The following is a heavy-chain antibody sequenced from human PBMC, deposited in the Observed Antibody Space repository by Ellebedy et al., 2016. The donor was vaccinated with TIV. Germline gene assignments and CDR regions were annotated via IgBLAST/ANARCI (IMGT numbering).Heavy chain of an antibody. CDR3: AILSSVKSRADY. Sequence: AASVKVSCKTSGGTFSSDFISWARQAPGQGLEWMGAIIPAFRRADYAQRFQGRVTITADESTSTAYMELSSLTSEDTAVYYCAILSSVKSRADYWGQGTLLTVSS. CDR1: GGTFSSDF. J-gene: IGHJ4*02. V-gene: IGHV1-69*13. D-gene: IGHD4-17*01. CDR2: IIPAFRRA.